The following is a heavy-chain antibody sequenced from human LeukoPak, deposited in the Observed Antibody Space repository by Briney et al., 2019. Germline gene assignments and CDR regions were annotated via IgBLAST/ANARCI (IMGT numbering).Heavy chain of an antibody. CDR3: TRDSPWLPNPY. D-gene: IGHD5-24*01. CDR2: MNTDGSDT. CDR1: GFTFSTYW. J-gene: IGHJ4*02. V-gene: IGHV3-74*03. Sequence: GGSLRLSCAASGFTFSTYWMHWVRQAPGKGLVWVSRMNTDGSDTSYADSVKGRFTISRDNARNTLYLQMNSLRADDTAVYYCTRDSPWLPNPYWGQGTLVTVSS.